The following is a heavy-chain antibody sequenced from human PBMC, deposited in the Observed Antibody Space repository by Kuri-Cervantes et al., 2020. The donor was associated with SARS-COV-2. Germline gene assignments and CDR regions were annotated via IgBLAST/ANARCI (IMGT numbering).Heavy chain of an antibody. CDR3: ARAYGFLRYIYYMDV. CDR1: GDSISSGNHY. CDR2: INPDGST. D-gene: IGHD4-17*01. V-gene: IGHV4-39*07. J-gene: IGHJ6*03. Sequence: GSLRLSCAVSGDSISSGNHYWSWIRQRPGKGLEWIGEINPDGSTNYKSALKSRVTISVDTSKNQFSLKLNSVTAADTAVYYCARAYGFLRYIYYMDVWGRGTTVTVSS.